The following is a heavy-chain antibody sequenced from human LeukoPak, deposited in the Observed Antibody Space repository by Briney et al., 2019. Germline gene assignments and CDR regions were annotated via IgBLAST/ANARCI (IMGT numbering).Heavy chain of an antibody. Sequence: GGSLRLSCAASGFSFSNYWMNWVRQAPGKGLEWVANIKQDGGEKYYVDSVKGRFTISRDNAKNSLYLQMSSLRAEDTAVYYCARGRGYCSSTSCSDIAGAFDIWGQGTMVTVSS. D-gene: IGHD2-2*01. CDR3: ARGRGYCSSTSCSDIAGAFDI. V-gene: IGHV3-7*03. CDR2: IKQDGGEK. J-gene: IGHJ3*02. CDR1: GFSFSNYW.